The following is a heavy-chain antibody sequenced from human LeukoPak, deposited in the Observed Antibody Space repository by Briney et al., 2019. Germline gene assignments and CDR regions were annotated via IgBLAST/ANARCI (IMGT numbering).Heavy chain of an antibody. Sequence: GSLKLSCAASGFTFSGSAINWVRHASGKGLDWVGRIRSKVNDYATAYAASVKGRFTISRDDSKHTSFLQMNSLKTEDTAVYYCTRPPYCSSTSCYTGVWGQGTLVTVSS. CDR3: TRPPYCSSTSCYTGV. D-gene: IGHD2-2*01. CDR1: GFTFSGSA. J-gene: IGHJ4*02. V-gene: IGHV3-73*01. CDR2: IRSKVNDYAT.